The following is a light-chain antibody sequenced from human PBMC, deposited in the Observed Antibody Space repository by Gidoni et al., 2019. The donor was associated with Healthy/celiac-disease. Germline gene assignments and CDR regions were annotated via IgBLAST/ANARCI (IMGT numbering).Light chain of an antibody. CDR1: SRDVGGYNY. J-gene: IGLJ1*01. CDR3: SSYTSSSTLYV. V-gene: IGLV2-14*01. CDR2: DVS. Sequence: QSALTQPASVSRSPGQSITISCTGTSRDVGGYNYVSWYQQHPGKAPKLMIYDVSNRPSGVSNRFSGSKSGNTASLTISGLQAEDEADYYCSSYTSSSTLYVFGTGTKVTVL.